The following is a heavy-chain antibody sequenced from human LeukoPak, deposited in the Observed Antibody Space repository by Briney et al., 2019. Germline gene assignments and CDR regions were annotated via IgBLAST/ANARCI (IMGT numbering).Heavy chain of an antibody. D-gene: IGHD3-22*01. CDR1: GFTFSDYY. CDR3: ARHHPYYYDSSGYSWFDP. CDR2: ISSSSSYT. Sequence: PGGSLRPSCAASGFTFSDYYMSWIRQAPGKGLEWVSYISSSSSYTNYADSVKGRFTISRDNAKNSLYLQMNSLRAEDTAVYYCARHHPYYYDSSGYSWFDPWGQGTLVTVSS. J-gene: IGHJ5*02. V-gene: IGHV3-11*06.